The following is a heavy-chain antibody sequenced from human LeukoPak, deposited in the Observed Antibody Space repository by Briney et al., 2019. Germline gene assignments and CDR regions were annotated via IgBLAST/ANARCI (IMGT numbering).Heavy chain of an antibody. V-gene: IGHV3-21*01. Sequence: GGSLRLSCAASGFAFSSYTMNWVRQAPGRGLEWVSSISSSSTYKYYADSVKGRFTISRDNAKNSLYLQMNSLRAEDTAVYYCARELEHDYRGQGTLVTVSS. J-gene: IGHJ4*02. CDR2: ISSSSTYK. D-gene: IGHD1/OR15-1a*01. CDR3: ARELEHDY. CDR1: GFAFSSYT.